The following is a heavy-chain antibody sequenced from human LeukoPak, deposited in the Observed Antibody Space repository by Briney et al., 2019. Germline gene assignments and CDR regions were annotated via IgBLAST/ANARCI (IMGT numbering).Heavy chain of an antibody. V-gene: IGHV4-39*07. Sequence: PSETLSLTCTVSGGSMRSSNFYWGWIRQPPGKGLEWIGNINYSGLTYYNPSVKSRVTLSVDVSKNRFSLHLTSVTAADTALYFCARTHFDSLGWFDPWGQGIQVIVPS. CDR2: INYSGLT. CDR3: ARTHFDSLGWFDP. J-gene: IGHJ5*02. D-gene: IGHD3-9*01. CDR1: GGSMRSSNFY.